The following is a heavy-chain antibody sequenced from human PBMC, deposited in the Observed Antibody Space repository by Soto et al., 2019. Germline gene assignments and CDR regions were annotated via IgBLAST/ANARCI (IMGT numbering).Heavy chain of an antibody. Sequence: PDVSLRLSGTVSRFTFSGYGMSWARQAPGKGLEWISSISVTGESALYADSVRGRFTMSRDNSKDTLYLQMSSLRVEDTAIYYCATHHAAWPSNWFDAWDKGALVTVSS. CDR3: ATHHAAWPSNWFDA. V-gene: IGHV3-23*01. J-gene: IGHJ5*02. CDR1: RFTFSGYG. CDR2: ISVTGESA.